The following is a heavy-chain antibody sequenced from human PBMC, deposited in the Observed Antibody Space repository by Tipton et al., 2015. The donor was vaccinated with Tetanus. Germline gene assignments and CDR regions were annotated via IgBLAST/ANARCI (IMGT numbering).Heavy chain of an antibody. D-gene: IGHD2-2*01. Sequence: LRLSCAVSGGSISSGGYSWSWIRQPPGKGLEWIGYIYHSGSTYYNPSLKSRVTISVDRSKNQFSLKLSSVTAADTAVYYCARKDQLRGLGYWGQGTLVTVSS. CDR1: GGSISSGGYS. V-gene: IGHV4-30-2*01. CDR2: IYHSGST. CDR3: ARKDQLRGLGY. J-gene: IGHJ4*02.